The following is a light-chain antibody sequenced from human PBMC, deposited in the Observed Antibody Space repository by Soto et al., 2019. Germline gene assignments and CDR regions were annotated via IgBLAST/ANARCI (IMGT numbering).Light chain of an antibody. J-gene: IGKJ1*01. CDR1: QSVSSSY. V-gene: IGKV3-20*01. CDR3: PQKGTSTPWT. Sequence: EIVLTQSPGTLSLSPGERATLSCRASQSVSSSYLAWYQQKPGQAPRLLIYGASSRATGIPDRFSGSGSGTDFPPSIRSREPDDFAVYNSPQKGTSTPWTFGQGTKVEIK. CDR2: GAS.